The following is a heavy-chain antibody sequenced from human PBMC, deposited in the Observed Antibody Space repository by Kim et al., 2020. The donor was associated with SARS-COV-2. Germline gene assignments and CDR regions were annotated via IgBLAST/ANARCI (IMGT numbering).Heavy chain of an antibody. D-gene: IGHD2-21*01. Sequence: GGSLRLSCVASGFPFDTYTMNWVRQAPGKGLEWVSVISGGAVNKFYADSVRGRFTISRDNAKDPLYLQMNSLRDEDTALYYCAKEVIMDGFIYFYYY. CDR1: GFPFDTYT. CDR3: AKEVIMDGFIYFYYY. CDR2: ISGGAVNK. V-gene: IGHV3-23*01. J-gene: IGHJ6*03.